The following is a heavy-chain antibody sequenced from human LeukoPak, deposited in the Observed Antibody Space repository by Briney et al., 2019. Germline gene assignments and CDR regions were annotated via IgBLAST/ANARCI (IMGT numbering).Heavy chain of an antibody. D-gene: IGHD2-2*03. Sequence: SGTLSLTCAVSGGSVSSGDYYWSWIRQPPGEGLEWIGYIYYSGTTYYNPSLKSRFTISLDTSKNQFSLSLSSVTAADTAVYYCARDRSGYGLFDYWGQGTLVTVSS. CDR3: ARDRSGYGLFDY. CDR2: IYYSGTT. J-gene: IGHJ4*02. CDR1: GGSVSSGDYY. V-gene: IGHV4-30-4*01.